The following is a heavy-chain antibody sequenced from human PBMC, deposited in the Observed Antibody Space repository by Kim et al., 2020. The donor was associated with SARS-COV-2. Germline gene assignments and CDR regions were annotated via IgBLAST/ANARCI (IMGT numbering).Heavy chain of an antibody. J-gene: IGHJ4*02. CDR2: VSYNGGST. V-gene: IGHV3-23*01. CDR1: GFTFNTYG. Sequence: GGSLRLSCAASGFTFNTYGMAWVRQAPGKGLEWVSTVSYNGGSTYYADSVKGRFTISRDNSKNTLYVQMNSLRAEDTAVYYCAKKKVGELHLGYWGQGTLVTVSS. CDR3: AKKKVGELHLGY. D-gene: IGHD3-10*01.